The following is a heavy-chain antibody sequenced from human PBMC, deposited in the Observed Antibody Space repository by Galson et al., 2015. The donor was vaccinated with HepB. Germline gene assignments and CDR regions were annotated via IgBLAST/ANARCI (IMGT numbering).Heavy chain of an antibody. CDR1: GFTGHY. CDR2: INFSGAPK. V-gene: IGHV1-46*01. CDR3: ARARGYTYALVP. Sequence: SVRVYCQASGFTGHYIHWVRQAPGQGVEWMGIINFSGAPKTCAQKLDGRVTMPTENPTNTVYMELSTLRSDDTAVYFCARARGYTYALVPWGQGTLVTVSS. J-gene: IGHJ1*01. D-gene: IGHD5-18*01.